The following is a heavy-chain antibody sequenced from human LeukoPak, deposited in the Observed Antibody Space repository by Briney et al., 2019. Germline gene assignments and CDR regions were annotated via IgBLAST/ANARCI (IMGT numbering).Heavy chain of an antibody. V-gene: IGHV3-23*01. J-gene: IGHJ5*02. CDR3: ARLGYQLLRDNWFDP. CDR2: SSGSGGRT. D-gene: IGHD2-2*01. CDR1: GFTFSSNA. Sequence: GGSLRLSCAASGFTFSSNAMSWVRQAPGKGLEWVSASSGSGGRTYYADSVKGRFTISRDNSKNTLNLQMNSLRAEDTAVYYCARLGYQLLRDNWFDPWGQGTLVTVSS.